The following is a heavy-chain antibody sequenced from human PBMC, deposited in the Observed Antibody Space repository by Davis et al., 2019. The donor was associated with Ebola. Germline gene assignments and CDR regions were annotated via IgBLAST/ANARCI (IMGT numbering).Heavy chain of an antibody. V-gene: IGHV1-69*05. CDR2: IIPIFGTA. CDR3: ARDLFGEFHRAYGMDV. J-gene: IGHJ6*02. CDR1: GGTFSSYA. Sequence: SVKVSCKASGGTFSSYAISWVRQAPGQGLEWMGGIIPIFGTANYAQKFQGRVTMTTDTSTSTAYMELRSLRSDDTAVYYCARDLFGEFHRAYGMDVWGQGTTVTVSS. D-gene: IGHD3-10*02.